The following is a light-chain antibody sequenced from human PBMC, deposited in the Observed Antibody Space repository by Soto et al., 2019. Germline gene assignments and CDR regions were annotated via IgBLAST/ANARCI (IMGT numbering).Light chain of an antibody. J-gene: IGKJ1*01. CDR1: QSVSGSF. CDR3: QQYGSSPRT. V-gene: IGKV3-20*01. CDR2: GAS. Sequence: EIVLTQSPGTLSLSPGGRATLSCRASQSVSGSFLAWYQQKPGQAPRLLIYGASSTATGIPDRFSGSRSGTDFTLTISRLEPEDFAVYYSQQYGSSPRTFGQGTKVEI.